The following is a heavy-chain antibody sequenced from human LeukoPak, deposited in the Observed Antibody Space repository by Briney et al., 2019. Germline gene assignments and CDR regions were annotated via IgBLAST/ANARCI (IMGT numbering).Heavy chain of an antibody. Sequence: GGSLRLSCVVSAFSISNNYMSWVRQAPGTGLQWVSMIYVDGKTKYADPVKGRFTIARDSSKNTMYLHMTSLREEDTGVYHCVRERNEYSPGYLHYYYMDVWGKGTTVTVSS. D-gene: IGHD4-11*01. CDR3: VRERNEYSPGYLHYYYMDV. V-gene: IGHV3-66*01. CDR2: IYVDGKT. CDR1: AFSISNNY. J-gene: IGHJ6*03.